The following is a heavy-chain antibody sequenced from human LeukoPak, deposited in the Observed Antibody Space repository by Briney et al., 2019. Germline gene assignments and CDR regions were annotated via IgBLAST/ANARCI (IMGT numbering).Heavy chain of an antibody. CDR2: IIPIFGTA. V-gene: IGHV1-69*05. J-gene: IGHJ3*02. CDR3: AREGAPYYYDSRAHAFDI. Sequence: SVKVSCKASGGTFSSYAIGWVRQAPGQGLEWMGGIIPIFGTANYAQKFQGRVTITTDESTSTAYMELSSLRSEDTAVYYCAREGAPYYYDSRAHAFDIWGQGTMVTVSS. D-gene: IGHD3-22*01. CDR1: GGTFSSYA.